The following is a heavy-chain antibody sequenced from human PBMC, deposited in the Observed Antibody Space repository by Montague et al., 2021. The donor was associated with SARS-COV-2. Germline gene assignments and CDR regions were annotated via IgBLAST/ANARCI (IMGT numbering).Heavy chain of an antibody. CDR2: IGGSGEST. CDR3: AKDRLGTLADASDV. V-gene: IGHV3-23*01. CDR1: GFAFRNYV. Sequence: SLRLPCAASGFAFRNYVMTWVRQAPGKGLEWVSGIGGSGESTYYADSAKGRFTISRNNSKNTLFLQMTSLRDEDTAVYYCAKDRLGTLADASDVWGQGTVVTVSS. D-gene: IGHD7-27*01. J-gene: IGHJ3*01.